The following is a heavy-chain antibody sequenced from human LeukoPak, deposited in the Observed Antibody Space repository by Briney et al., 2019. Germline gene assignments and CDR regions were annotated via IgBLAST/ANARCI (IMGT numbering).Heavy chain of an antibody. CDR2: INPSGGST. CDR3: ASPQLVRGEVVYYYYGMDV. V-gene: IGHV1-46*01. CDR1: GYTFTSYY. J-gene: IGHJ6*02. Sequence: ASVKVSCKASGYTFTSYYMHWVRQAPGQGLEWMGIINPSGGSTSYAQKFQGRVTMTRDTSTSTVYMELSSLRSEDTAVYYCASPQLVRGEVVYYYYGMDVWGQGTTVTVSS. D-gene: IGHD6-13*01.